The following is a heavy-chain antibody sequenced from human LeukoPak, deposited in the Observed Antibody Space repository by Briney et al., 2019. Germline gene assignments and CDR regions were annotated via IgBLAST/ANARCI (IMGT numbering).Heavy chain of an antibody. Sequence: SETLSLTCTVSGGSISSYYWSWLRQPAGKGREGFGYIYYSGSTNYNPSLRSRVTISVDTSKNQFSLKLSSVTAADTAVYYCARVRGVVATITSWFDPWGQGTLVTVSS. CDR1: GGSISSYY. CDR2: IYYSGST. D-gene: IGHD5-12*01. CDR3: ARVRGVVATITSWFDP. J-gene: IGHJ5*02. V-gene: IGHV4-59*13.